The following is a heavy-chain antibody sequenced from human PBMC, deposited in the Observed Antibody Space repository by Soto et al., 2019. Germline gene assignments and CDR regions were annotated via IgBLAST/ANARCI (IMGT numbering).Heavy chain of an antibody. CDR1: GFTVSSNY. J-gene: IGHJ3*02. Sequence: GGSLRLSCAASGFTVSSNYMSWVRQAPGKGLEWVSVIYSGGSTYYADSVKGRFTISRDNSKNTLYLQMNSLRAEDTAVYYCARELNDGYDILTGYGAFDIWGQGTMVTVSS. V-gene: IGHV3-66*01. CDR2: IYSGGST. D-gene: IGHD3-9*01. CDR3: ARELNDGYDILTGYGAFDI.